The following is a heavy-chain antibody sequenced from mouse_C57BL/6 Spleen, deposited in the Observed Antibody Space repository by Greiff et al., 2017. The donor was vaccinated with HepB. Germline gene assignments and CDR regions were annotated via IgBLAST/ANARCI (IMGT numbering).Heavy chain of an antibody. D-gene: IGHD1-1*01. CDR3: AREEGNYYGSSLGY. V-gene: IGHV1-42*01. CDR1: GYSFTGYY. Sequence: VQLKESGPELVKPGASVKISCKASGYSFTGYYMNWVKQSPEKSLEWIGEINPSTGGTTYNQKFKAKATLTVDKSSSTAYMQLKSLTSEDSAVYYCAREEGNYYGSSLGYWGQGTLVTVSA. CDR2: INPSTGGT. J-gene: IGHJ3*01.